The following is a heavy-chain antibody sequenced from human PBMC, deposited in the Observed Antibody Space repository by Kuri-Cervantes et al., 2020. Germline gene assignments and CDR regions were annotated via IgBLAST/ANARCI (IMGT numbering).Heavy chain of an antibody. CDR2: INHSGST. J-gene: IGHJ4*02. CDR3: ARQGGGGGFDY. Sequence: SETLSLTCAVYGGSFSGYYWSWIRQPPGKGLEWIGEINHSGSTNYNPSLKSRVNISVDKSKKQFSLKLSSVTAADTAVYYCARQGGGGGFDYWGQGTLVTVSS. D-gene: IGHD3-16*01. CDR1: GGSFSGYY. V-gene: IGHV4-34*01.